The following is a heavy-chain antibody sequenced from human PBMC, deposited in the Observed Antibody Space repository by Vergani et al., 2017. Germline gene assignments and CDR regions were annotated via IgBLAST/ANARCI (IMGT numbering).Heavy chain of an antibody. J-gene: IGHJ4*02. CDR1: GCSLSTSGMC. V-gene: IGHV2-70*15. CDR3: ARINYGGNRYYFDY. D-gene: IGHD4-23*01. CDR2: IDWDDDK. Sequence: QVTLRESGPALVKPTQTLTLTCTFSGCSLSTSGMCVSWIRQPPGKALEWLARIDWDDDKYYSTSLKTRLTISKDTSKNQVVLTMTNMDPVDTATYYCARINYGGNRYYFDYWGQGTLVTVSS.